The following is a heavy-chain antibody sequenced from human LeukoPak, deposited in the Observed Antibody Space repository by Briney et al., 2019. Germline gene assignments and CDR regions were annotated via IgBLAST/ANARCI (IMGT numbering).Heavy chain of an antibody. V-gene: IGHV3-30*04. Sequence: GGSLRLSCAASGFTFSSYAMHWVRQAPGKGLEWVAVISYDGSNKYYADSVKGRFTISRDNSKNTLYLQMNSLRAEDTAVYYCARGVVVITLYYFDYWGQGTLVTVSS. CDR3: ARGVVVITLYYFDY. CDR1: GFTFSSYA. J-gene: IGHJ4*02. D-gene: IGHD3-22*01. CDR2: ISYDGSNK.